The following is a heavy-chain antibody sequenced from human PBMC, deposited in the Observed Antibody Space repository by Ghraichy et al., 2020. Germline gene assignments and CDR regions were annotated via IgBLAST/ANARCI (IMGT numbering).Heavy chain of an antibody. V-gene: IGHV3-23*01. J-gene: IGHJ3*02. CDR3: AKDSESYNGMYDAFDI. D-gene: IGHD3-10*01. CDR1: GFTFKNYA. CDR2: IGGGGDAP. Sequence: GESLNISCTASGFTFKNYAMSWVRQAPGKGPEWVSVIGGGGDAPGYADSVKGRFTISRDDSKNTLYLQMSSLRVEDTAVYYCAKDSESYNGMYDAFDIWGQGTMVTVSS.